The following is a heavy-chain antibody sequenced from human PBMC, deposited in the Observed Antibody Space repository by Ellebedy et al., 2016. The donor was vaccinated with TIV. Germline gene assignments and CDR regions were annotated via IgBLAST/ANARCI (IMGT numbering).Heavy chain of an antibody. D-gene: IGHD4-23*01. J-gene: IGHJ5*02. V-gene: IGHV1-24*01. CDR3: ARDPRGTTVVLPFDP. CDR2: FDPEDGET. CDR1: GYPLTQLS. Sequence: AASVKVSCKVSGYPLTQLSRHWVRQAPGKGLEWMGGFDPEDGETIYAQVFQGRVTMTEDPSTDTAYLELSSLTSEDTAMYYCARDPRGTTVVLPFDPWGQGTLVTVSS.